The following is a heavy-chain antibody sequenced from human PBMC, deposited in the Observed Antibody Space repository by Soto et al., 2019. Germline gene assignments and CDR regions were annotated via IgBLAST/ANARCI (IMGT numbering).Heavy chain of an antibody. J-gene: IGHJ4*02. CDR1: DDSINSDKYY. CDR3: ASLEGLATISYYFDF. D-gene: IGHD3-9*01. V-gene: IGHV4-39*01. CDR2: IYYRGNA. Sequence: QLQLQESGPGLVKPSETLSLTCSVSDDSINSDKYYWGWIRQPPGKGLEWIGSIYYRGNAYYNPSLQTRVTLPLDKSRSQFSLKLNSVTAADSAVYFCASLEGLATISYYFDFWGPGALVTVSS.